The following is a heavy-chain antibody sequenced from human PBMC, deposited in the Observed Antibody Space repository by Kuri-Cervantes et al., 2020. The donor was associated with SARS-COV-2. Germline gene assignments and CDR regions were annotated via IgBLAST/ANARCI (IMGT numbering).Heavy chain of an antibody. CDR3: ARYCSSTSCYAPKTCDY. CDR2: INTNTGNP. J-gene: IGHJ4*02. Sequence: ASVKVSCKASGYTFTSYAMNWVRQAPGQGLEWMGWINTNTGNPTYAQGFTGRFVFSLDTSVSTAYLQISSLKAEDTAVYYCARYCSSTSCYAPKTCDYWGQGTLVTVSS. D-gene: IGHD2-2*01. CDR1: GYTFTSYA. V-gene: IGHV7-4-1*02.